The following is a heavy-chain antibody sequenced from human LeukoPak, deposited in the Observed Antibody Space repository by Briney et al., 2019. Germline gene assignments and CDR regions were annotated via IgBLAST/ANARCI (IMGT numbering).Heavy chain of an antibody. V-gene: IGHV5-51*01. Sequence: GESLKISCKGSGYSFTNSWIAWVRQMPGKGLEWMGIIYPGDSDTRYSPSFQGQVTISADKSISTAYLQWSSLKASDTAMYFCARSYRYDSSGYYSLDYWGQGTLVTVSS. CDR1: GYSFTNSW. D-gene: IGHD3-22*01. J-gene: IGHJ4*02. CDR3: ARSYRYDSSGYYSLDY. CDR2: IYPGDSDT.